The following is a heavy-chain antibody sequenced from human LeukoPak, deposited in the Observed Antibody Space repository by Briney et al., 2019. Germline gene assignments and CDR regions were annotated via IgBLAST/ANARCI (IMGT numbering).Heavy chain of an antibody. J-gene: IGHJ4*02. CDR1: GFIFSNYW. CDR2: IKQDGREQ. D-gene: IGHD2-15*01. Sequence: GGSLRLTCTATGFIFSNYWMSWVRQAPGKGLEWVANIKQDGREQYYVDSLKGRFTISRDNAKNSLYLQMNSLRAEDTAMYHCASASRSGSSCYSGYFDYWGQGTLVTVSS. CDR3: ASASRSGSSCYSGYFDY. V-gene: IGHV3-7*05.